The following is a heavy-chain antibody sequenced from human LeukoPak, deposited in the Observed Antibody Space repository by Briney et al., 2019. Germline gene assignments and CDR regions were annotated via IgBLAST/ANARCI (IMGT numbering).Heavy chain of an antibody. J-gene: IGHJ5*02. V-gene: IGHV1-46*01. D-gene: IGHD4-23*01. CDR3: ARDNSVEDTAWWFDP. CDR2: INPSGGST. Sequence: ASVQVSCKASGYTFTSYYMHWVRQAPGQGLEWMGIINPSGGSTSYAQKFQGRVTMTRDMSTSTDYMELSSLRSEDTAVYYCARDNSVEDTAWWFDPWGQGALVTVSS. CDR1: GYTFTSYY.